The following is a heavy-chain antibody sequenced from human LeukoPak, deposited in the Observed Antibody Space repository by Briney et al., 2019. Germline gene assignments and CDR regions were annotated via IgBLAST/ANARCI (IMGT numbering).Heavy chain of an antibody. CDR3: AKATMTVVVVSFQY. Sequence: PGGSLILSCAASGFSFGRYVMSWVRQAPGKGLEWVSAISGSGDYPYYADSVKGRFTISRDNFKNTVYLQMDSLRAEDTAVYYCAKATMTVVVVSFQYWGQGTLVTVSS. D-gene: IGHD3-22*01. V-gene: IGHV3-23*01. CDR2: ISGSGDYP. J-gene: IGHJ1*01. CDR1: GFSFGRYV.